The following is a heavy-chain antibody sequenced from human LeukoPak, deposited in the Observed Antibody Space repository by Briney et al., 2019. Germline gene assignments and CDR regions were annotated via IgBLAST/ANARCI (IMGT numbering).Heavy chain of an antibody. D-gene: IGHD2-2*01. CDR3: TRDASRGFDY. CDR1: GFSFSRYW. V-gene: IGHV3-7*01. J-gene: IGHJ4*02. CDR2: IKDDGRLK. Sequence: GVSLRLSCAASGFSFSRYWMTWVRQAPRKGLEWVANIKDDGRLKYYVDSVKGRFTISRDNAKGSLYLQMDSLRAEDTAVYYCTRDASRGFDYWGQGTLVTVSS.